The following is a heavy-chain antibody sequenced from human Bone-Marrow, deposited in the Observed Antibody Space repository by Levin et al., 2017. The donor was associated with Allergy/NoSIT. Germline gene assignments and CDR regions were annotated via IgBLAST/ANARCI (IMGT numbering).Heavy chain of an antibody. CDR1: GFTFSSYA. J-gene: IGHJ4*02. V-gene: IGHV3-23*01. Sequence: GESLKISCAASGFTFSSYAMSWVRQAPGKGLEWVSAISGSGGSTYYADSVKGRFTISRDNSKNTLYLQMNSLRAEDTAVYYCAKEPPITMVQGVMPDYWGQGTLVTVSS. CDR2: ISGSGGST. D-gene: IGHD3-10*01. CDR3: AKEPPITMVQGVMPDY.